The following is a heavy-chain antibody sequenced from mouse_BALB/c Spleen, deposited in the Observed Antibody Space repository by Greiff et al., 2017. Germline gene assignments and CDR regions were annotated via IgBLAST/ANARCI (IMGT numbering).Heavy chain of an antibody. D-gene: IGHD1-1*01. V-gene: IGHV5-17*02. CDR3: ARSGGYYGSFDY. Sequence: EVQLQESGGGLVQPGGSRKLSCATSGFTFSSFGMHWVRQAPEKGLEWVAYISSGSSTIYYADTVKGRFTISRDNPKNTLFLQMTSLRSEDTAMYYCARSGGYYGSFDYWGQGTTLTVSS. J-gene: IGHJ2*01. CDR1: GFTFSSFG. CDR2: ISSGSSTI.